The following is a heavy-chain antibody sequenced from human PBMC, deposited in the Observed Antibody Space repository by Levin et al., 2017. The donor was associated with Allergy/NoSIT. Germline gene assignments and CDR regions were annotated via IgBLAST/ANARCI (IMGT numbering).Heavy chain of an antibody. Sequence: GGSLRLSCAASGFTFSSYWMHWVRQAPGKGLVWVSRINSDGSSTSYADSVKGRFTISRDNAKNTLYLQMNSLRAEDTAVYYCARPQNYYGSGSYYKAWGQGTLVTVSS. CDR1: GFTFSSYW. J-gene: IGHJ5*02. D-gene: IGHD3-10*01. CDR2: INSDGSST. V-gene: IGHV3-74*01. CDR3: ARPQNYYGSGSYYKA.